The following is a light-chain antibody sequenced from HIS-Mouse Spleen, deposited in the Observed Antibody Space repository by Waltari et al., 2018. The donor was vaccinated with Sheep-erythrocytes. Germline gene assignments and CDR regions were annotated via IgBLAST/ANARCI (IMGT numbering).Light chain of an antibody. CDR1: QSISSW. Sequence: DIQMTQSPSTLSASVGDRVTITCRASQSISSWLAWYQRKPGKAPKLLIYKAPSLESGVPSRFSGSGSGTEFTLTISSLQPDDFATYYCQQYNSYPLTFGGGTKVEIK. CDR3: QQYNSYPLT. J-gene: IGKJ4*01. CDR2: KAP. V-gene: IGKV1-5*03.